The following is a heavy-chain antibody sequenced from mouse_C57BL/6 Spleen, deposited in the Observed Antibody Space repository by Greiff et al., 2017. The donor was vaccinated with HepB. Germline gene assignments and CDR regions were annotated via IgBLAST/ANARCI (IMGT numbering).Heavy chain of an antibody. Sequence: VQLVESGPELVKPGASVKLSCKASGYTFTSYDINWVKQRPGQGLEWIGWIYPRDGSTKYNEKFKGKATLTVDTSSSTAYMELHSLTSEDSAVYFCARDGYDGGFAYWGQGTLVTVSA. CDR3: ARDGYDGGFAY. CDR1: GYTFTSYD. J-gene: IGHJ3*01. D-gene: IGHD2-2*01. V-gene: IGHV1-85*01. CDR2: IYPRDGST.